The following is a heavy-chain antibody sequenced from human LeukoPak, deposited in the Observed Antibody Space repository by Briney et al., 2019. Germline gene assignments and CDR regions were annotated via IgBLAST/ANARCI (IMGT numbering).Heavy chain of an antibody. D-gene: IGHD1-26*01. CDR1: GFTFRSYW. Sequence: GGSLRLSCAASGFTFRSYWMSWVRQVPGKGLEWVANIKPDGNEKYYVDSVKGRFTISRDNAKNSLYLQMNSLRAEDTAVYYCARDSSGSLFDYWGQGTLVTVSS. J-gene: IGHJ4*02. V-gene: IGHV3-7*01. CDR3: ARDSSGSLFDY. CDR2: IKPDGNEK.